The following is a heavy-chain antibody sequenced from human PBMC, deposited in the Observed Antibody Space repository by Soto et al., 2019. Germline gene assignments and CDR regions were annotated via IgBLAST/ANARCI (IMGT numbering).Heavy chain of an antibody. D-gene: IGHD6-6*01. Sequence: GGPPRSPXPTSGSTFSSNGMSWPRQPQGKGLDWVSGISGSGRNTYYADSVKGRFTTTRDNAKNTLFLQMNSLRAEDTGVYYCAKNGLSSSPSAIDSWGQGTLVTVTS. J-gene: IGHJ4*02. V-gene: IGHV3-23*01. CDR1: GSTFSSNG. CDR2: ISGSGRNT. CDR3: AKNGLSSSPSAIDS.